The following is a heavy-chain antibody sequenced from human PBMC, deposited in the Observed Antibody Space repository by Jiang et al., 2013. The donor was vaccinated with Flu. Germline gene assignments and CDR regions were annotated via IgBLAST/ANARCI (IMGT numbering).Heavy chain of an antibody. V-gene: IGHV4-30-2*01. J-gene: IGHJ3*02. Sequence: GLVKPSQTLSLTCAVSGGSISSGGYSWSWIRQPPGKGLEWIGYIYHSGSTYYNPSLKSRVTISVDRSKNQFSLKLSSVTAADTAVYYCARADYVERHGAFDIWGQGTMVTVSS. CDR2: IYHSGST. CDR3: ARADYVERHGAFDI. D-gene: IGHD4-17*01. CDR1: GGSISSGGYS.